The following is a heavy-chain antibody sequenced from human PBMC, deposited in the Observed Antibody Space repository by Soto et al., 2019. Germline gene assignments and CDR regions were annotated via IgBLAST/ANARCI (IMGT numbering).Heavy chain of an antibody. J-gene: IGHJ4*02. V-gene: IGHV1-69*02. CDR2: IIPIFGIA. Sequence: QVQLVQSGAEVKKPGSSVKVCCKASGGTFSNYIISWVRQAPGQGLEWMGRIIPIFGIANYAQKFQGRVTITADNSTSTAYMELTRLRSEDTAVYYCARAYYDSSAFDYWGQGTLVTVSS. D-gene: IGHD3-22*01. CDR3: ARAYYDSSAFDY. CDR1: GGTFSNYI.